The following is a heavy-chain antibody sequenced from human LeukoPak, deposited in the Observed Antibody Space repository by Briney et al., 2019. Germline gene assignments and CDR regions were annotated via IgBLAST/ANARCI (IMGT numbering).Heavy chain of an antibody. V-gene: IGHV3-23*01. J-gene: IGHJ4*02. Sequence: PGGSLRLSCAASGFTFSSYAMSWVRQAPGKGLEWVSAISGSGGSTYYADSVKGRFTISRDNSKNTLYLQMNSLRAEDTAVYYCAKASGYSGYEGRVPLDYWGQGTLVTVSS. D-gene: IGHD5-12*01. CDR2: ISGSGGST. CDR1: GFTFSSYA. CDR3: AKASGYSGYEGRVPLDY.